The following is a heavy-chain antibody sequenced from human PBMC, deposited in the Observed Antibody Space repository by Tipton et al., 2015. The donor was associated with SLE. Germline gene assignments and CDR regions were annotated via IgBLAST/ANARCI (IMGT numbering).Heavy chain of an antibody. V-gene: IGHV3-9*01. CDR1: GFIFHDHA. D-gene: IGHD7-27*01. CDR3: VKGLTGDPRDDGFDI. CDR2: ISWSSGTT. J-gene: IGHJ3*02. Sequence: SLRLSCAASGFIFHDHAMHWVRQAPGKGLEWVSGISWSSGTTGYVDSVKGRFTISRDNAKNSLYLQMNSLRPEDTALYYCVKGLTGDPRDDGFDIWGQGTRVTVSS.